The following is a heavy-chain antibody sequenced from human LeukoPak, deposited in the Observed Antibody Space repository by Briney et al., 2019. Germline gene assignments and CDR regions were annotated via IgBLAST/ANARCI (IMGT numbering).Heavy chain of an antibody. CDR3: ARARRGATDYFDY. Sequence: GGSLRLSCAASGFTFSSYEMNWVRQAPGKGLEWASSISSSSSYIYYADSVKGRFTISRDNAKNSLYLQMNSLRAEDTAVYYCARARRGATDYFDYWGQGTLVTVSS. D-gene: IGHD1-26*01. J-gene: IGHJ4*02. CDR1: GFTFSSYE. V-gene: IGHV3-21*01. CDR2: ISSSSSYI.